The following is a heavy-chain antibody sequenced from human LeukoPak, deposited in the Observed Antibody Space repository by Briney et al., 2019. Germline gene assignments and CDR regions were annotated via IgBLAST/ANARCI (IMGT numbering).Heavy chain of an antibody. J-gene: IGHJ4*02. V-gene: IGHV4-59*01. D-gene: IGHD3-22*01. Sequence: SETLSLTCTVSGVSISSYYWSWLRQPPGKGLEWIGYIYYSGSTNYNPSLKSRVTISVDTSKNQFSLKLSSVTAADTAVYYCARAEVLPDFFDSSGGFDYWGQGTLVTVSS. CDR3: ARAEVLPDFFDSSGGFDY. CDR2: IYYSGST. CDR1: GVSISSYY.